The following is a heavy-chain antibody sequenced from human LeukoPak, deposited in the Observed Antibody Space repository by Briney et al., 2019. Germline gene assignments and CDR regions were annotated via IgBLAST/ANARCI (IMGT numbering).Heavy chain of an antibody. CDR3: ARDSPHDYYGSGRDFDY. CDR1: GYTFTGYY. J-gene: IGHJ4*02. V-gene: IGHV1-2*02. D-gene: IGHD3-10*01. CDR2: INPNSGGT. Sequence: ASVKVSCKASGYTFTGYYMHWVRQAPGQGLEWVGWINPNSGGTNYAQKFQGRVTMTRDTSISTAYMELSRLRSDDTAVYYCARDSPHDYYGSGRDFDYWGQGTLVTVSS.